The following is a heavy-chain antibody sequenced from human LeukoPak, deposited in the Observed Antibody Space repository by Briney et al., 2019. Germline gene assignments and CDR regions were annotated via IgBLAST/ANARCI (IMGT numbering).Heavy chain of an antibody. CDR1: GFTFSNAW. CDR3: AKARRGSTSEPIGY. CDR2: IIGSGGST. Sequence: GGSLRLSCAASGFTFSNAWMTWVRQAPGKGLEWVSSIIGSGGSTDYADSVRGRFTISRDNSKSTLYLQMNSLRAEDTAVYYCAKARRGSTSEPIGYWGQGTLVTVSS. D-gene: IGHD2-2*01. J-gene: IGHJ4*02. V-gene: IGHV3-23*01.